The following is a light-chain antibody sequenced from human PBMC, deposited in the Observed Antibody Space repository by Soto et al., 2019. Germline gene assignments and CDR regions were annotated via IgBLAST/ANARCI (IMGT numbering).Light chain of an antibody. CDR2: DVS. CDR3: QQRSEWPPGCT. CDR1: HSVGNY. V-gene: IGKV3-11*01. Sequence: EIVLTQSPATLSMSPGERATLSCRASHSVGNYLAWYQQKPGQAPRLLIYDVSNRATGIPARFSGSGSGTNFTLTISSLEPEDFTVYYCQQRSEWPPGCTVGPGTKVDIK. J-gene: IGKJ3*01.